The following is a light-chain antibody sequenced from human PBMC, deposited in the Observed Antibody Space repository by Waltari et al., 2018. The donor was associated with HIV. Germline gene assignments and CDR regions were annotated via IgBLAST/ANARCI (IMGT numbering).Light chain of an antibody. CDR1: ETDFSLYKF. Sequence: AVTQPASVSGLPGQSTTISCTGDETDFSLYKFVSWYQQHSGKPPKLILYDVDSRASGVSERFSGSMSGNTASLTISGLRAEDEGHYYCASFTGDNTVMFGGGTEVTVL. J-gene: IGLJ3*02. CDR3: ASFTGDNTVM. CDR2: DVD. V-gene: IGLV2-14*03.